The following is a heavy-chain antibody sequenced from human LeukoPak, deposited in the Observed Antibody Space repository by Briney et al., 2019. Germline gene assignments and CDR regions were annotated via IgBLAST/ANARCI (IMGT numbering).Heavy chain of an antibody. D-gene: IGHD6-19*01. CDR1: GYSISSGYY. CDR3: ARDRIAVGGQRGVDY. V-gene: IGHV4-38-2*02. Sequence: SETLSLTCAVYGYSISSGYYWGWIRQPPGKGLEWMGSNYHNRSNYYNPSLKSRVTISVDTSKNQFSLKLSSVTAADTAVYYCARDRIAVGGQRGVDYWGQGTLVTVSS. J-gene: IGHJ4*02. CDR2: NYHNRSN.